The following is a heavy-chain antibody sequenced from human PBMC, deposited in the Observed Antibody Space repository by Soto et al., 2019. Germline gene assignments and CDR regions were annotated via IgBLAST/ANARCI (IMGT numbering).Heavy chain of an antibody. CDR2: MNPNSGNT. Sequence: ASVKVSFKASGYTFTSYDINWLRQATGQGLEWMGWMNPNSGNTGYAQKFQGRVTMTRNTSISTAYMELSSLRSEDTAVYYCASFASSTPYYYGSGSYYNVDYWGQGTLVTVSS. D-gene: IGHD3-10*01. V-gene: IGHV1-8*01. CDR3: ASFASSTPYYYGSGSYYNVDY. J-gene: IGHJ4*02. CDR1: GYTFTSYD.